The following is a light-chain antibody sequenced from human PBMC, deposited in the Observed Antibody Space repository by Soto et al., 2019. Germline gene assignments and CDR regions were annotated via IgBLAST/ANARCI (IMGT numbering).Light chain of an antibody. CDR2: SAS. J-gene: IGKJ4*01. V-gene: IGKV1-9*01. CDR1: QGISRY. CDR3: QQLSRYPLT. Sequence: DIQLTQSPSFLSASVGDTVTITCRASQGISRYLAWYQQKPGKAPDLLIYSASTLQSGVPSRFSGSGSETEFSLTIRALQPEDFATYYCQQLSRYPLTFGGGTKVDIK.